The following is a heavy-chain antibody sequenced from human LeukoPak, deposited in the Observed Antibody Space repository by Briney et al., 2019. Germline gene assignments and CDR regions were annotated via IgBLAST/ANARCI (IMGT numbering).Heavy chain of an antibody. Sequence: SETLSLTCTVSGDSITSYYWTWIRQPPGKGLEWIGYIYYSGSANYNPSLKSRVTISLDTSKNQFSLKLNSVTAADTAVCYCARDTTGNNWFDPWGQGTLVTVSS. J-gene: IGHJ5*02. CDR2: IYYSGSA. CDR1: GDSITSYY. V-gene: IGHV4-59*01. CDR3: ARDTTGNNWFDP. D-gene: IGHD1-1*01.